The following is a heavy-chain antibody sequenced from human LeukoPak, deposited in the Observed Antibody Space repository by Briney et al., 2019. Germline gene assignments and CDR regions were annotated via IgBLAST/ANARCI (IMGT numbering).Heavy chain of an antibody. CDR1: GFPYRYLL. D-gene: IGHD2-21*02. CDR2: ISSSSSTI. CDR3: ARDIGSDSRGY. Sequence: GSLSLSFPAPGFPYRYLLMDWVRPAPGKGLGWVSYISSSSSTIYYADSVNGRFTISRENAKNSLYLQMNSLRAEDTAVYYCARDIGSDSRGYWGQGTLVTVSS. V-gene: IGHV3-48*01. J-gene: IGHJ4*02.